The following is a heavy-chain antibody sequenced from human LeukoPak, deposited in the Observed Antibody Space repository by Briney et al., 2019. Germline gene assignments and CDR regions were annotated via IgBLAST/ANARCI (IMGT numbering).Heavy chain of an antibody. V-gene: IGHV3-20*01. D-gene: IGHD3-3*01. CDR2: INWNGGST. Sequence: GGSLRLSCAASGFTFSSYGMHWVRQAPGKGLEWVSGINWNGGSTGYADSVKGRFTISRDNAKNSLYLQMNSLRAEDTALYHCARGPKYYDFWSGYPTSNWFDPWGQGTLVTVSS. CDR1: GFTFSSYG. J-gene: IGHJ5*02. CDR3: ARGPKYYDFWSGYPTSNWFDP.